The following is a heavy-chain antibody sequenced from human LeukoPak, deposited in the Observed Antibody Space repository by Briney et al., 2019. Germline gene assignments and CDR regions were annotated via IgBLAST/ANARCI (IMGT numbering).Heavy chain of an antibody. V-gene: IGHV1-69*06. CDR2: IIPIFGTA. Sequence: SVKVSCKASGGTFSSYAISWVRQAPGQGLEWMGGIIPIFGTANYAQKFQGRVTITADKSTSTAYMELSSLRSEDTAVYYCARSLQLLWGGAFDIWGQGTMVTVSS. CDR3: ARSLQLLWGGAFDI. J-gene: IGHJ3*02. D-gene: IGHD2-2*01. CDR1: GGTFSSYA.